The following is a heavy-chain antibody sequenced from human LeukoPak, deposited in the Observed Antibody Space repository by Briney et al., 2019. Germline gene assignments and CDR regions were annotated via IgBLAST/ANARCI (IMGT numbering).Heavy chain of an antibody. CDR3: ARVRCSSTSCYYYYMDV. CDR1: GFTVSSNY. V-gene: IGHV3-66*02. CDR2: IYSGGST. J-gene: IGHJ6*03. Sequence: GGSLRLSCAASGFTVSSNYMSWVRQAPGKGLEWVSVIYSGGSTYYADSVKGRFTISRDNSKNTLYLQMNSLRAEDTAVYYCARVRCSSTSCYYYYMDVWGKGTTVTVSS. D-gene: IGHD2-2*01.